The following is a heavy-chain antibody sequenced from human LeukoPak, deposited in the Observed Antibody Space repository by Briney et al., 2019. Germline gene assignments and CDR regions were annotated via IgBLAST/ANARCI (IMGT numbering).Heavy chain of an antibody. Sequence: HPGGSLRLSCAASGLTFNNHAMSWVRQPPGQGLEWVSSISGSGATTYYADSVTGRFTSSRDNSKNILYLQMNSLRAEDSAVYYCAKGGLQTGDGAFDIWGQGTMVTVSP. J-gene: IGHJ3*02. V-gene: IGHV3-23*01. CDR1: GLTFNNHA. D-gene: IGHD7-27*01. CDR2: ISGSGATT. CDR3: AKGGLQTGDGAFDI.